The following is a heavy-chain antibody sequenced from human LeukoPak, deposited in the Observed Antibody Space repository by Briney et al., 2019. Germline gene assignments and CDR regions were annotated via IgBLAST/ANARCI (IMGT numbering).Heavy chain of an antibody. CDR3: ARGNYDSSGYYYSAFDY. J-gene: IGHJ4*02. V-gene: IGHV3-30-3*01. CDR1: GFTFSSYA. D-gene: IGHD3-22*01. Sequence: GGSLRLPCAASGFTFSSYAMHWVRQAPGKGLEWVAVISYDGSNKYYADSVKGRFTISRDNSKNTLYLQMNSLRAEDTAVYYCARGNYDSSGYYYSAFDYWGQGTLVTVSS. CDR2: ISYDGSNK.